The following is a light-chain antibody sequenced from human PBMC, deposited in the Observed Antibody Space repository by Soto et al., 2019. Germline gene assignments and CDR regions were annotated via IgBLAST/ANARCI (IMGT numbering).Light chain of an antibody. CDR2: DAS. V-gene: IGKV1-5*01. CDR3: QQYRNYPIT. Sequence: DIQMTQSPSTLSASVGDRVTITCRASQSISTSLAWYQQKPGKAPNFLIYDASSLEGGVPSRFSGSGSGTEFSLTISRPQPDDFTTYYCQQYRNYPITFGQGTRLEIE. J-gene: IGKJ5*01. CDR1: QSISTS.